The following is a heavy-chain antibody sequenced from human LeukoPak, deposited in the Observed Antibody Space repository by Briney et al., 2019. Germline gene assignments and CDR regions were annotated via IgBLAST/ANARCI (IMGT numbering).Heavy chain of an antibody. J-gene: IGHJ3*02. D-gene: IGHD2-2*01. V-gene: IGHV1-69*06. CDR2: IIPIFGTA. Sequence: SVKVSCKASGGTFSSYAISWVRQAPGQGLEWMGGIIPIFGTANYVQKFQGRVTITADKSTSTAYVELSSLRSEDTAVYYCARDSTPEQLLDDDAFDIWGQGTMVTVSS. CDR3: ARDSTPEQLLDDDAFDI. CDR1: GGTFSSYA.